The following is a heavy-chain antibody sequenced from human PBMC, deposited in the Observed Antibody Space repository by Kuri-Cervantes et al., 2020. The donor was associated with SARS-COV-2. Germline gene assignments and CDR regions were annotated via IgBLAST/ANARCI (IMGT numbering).Heavy chain of an antibody. J-gene: IGHJ4*02. D-gene: IGHD3-10*01. V-gene: IGHV3-23*01. CDR1: GFSFSDYV. CDR2: INDAGTTT. Sequence: GESLKISCATYGFSFSDYVMTWVRQAPGKGLEWVSIINDAGTTTHYADSVKGRFTISRDNSKNTVYLPMNNLEVEDTAVYFCATGFTSVWFRPLAYWGQGTLVTVSS. CDR3: ATGFTSVWFRPLAY.